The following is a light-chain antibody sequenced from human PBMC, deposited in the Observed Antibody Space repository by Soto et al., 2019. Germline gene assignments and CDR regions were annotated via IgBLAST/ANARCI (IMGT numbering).Light chain of an antibody. Sequence: DIQMTQSPSYLSASVGDRVTITCRASQSISNHLNWYHLNWYQQKPGKAPKLLIYAASNLQSGVPSRFSGSGSGTDFTLTISSLQPEDFATYYCQQTYSTPPWTFGQGTKVEVK. J-gene: IGKJ1*01. CDR1: QSISNHLNWYH. CDR2: AAS. CDR3: QQTYSTPPWT. V-gene: IGKV1-39*01.